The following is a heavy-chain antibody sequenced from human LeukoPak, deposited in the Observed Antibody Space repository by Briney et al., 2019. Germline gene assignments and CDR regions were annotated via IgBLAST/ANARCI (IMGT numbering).Heavy chain of an antibody. CDR3: AMTDYGGRRHFDY. V-gene: IGHV4-39*01. CDR2: IYYSGST. D-gene: IGHD4-23*01. J-gene: IGHJ4*02. Sequence: SETLSLTCTVSGGSISSSSYYWGWIRQPPGKGLEWIGSIYYSGSTYYNPTLKSRVTISVDTSKNQFSLKLSSVTAADTAVYYCAMTDYGGRRHFDYWGQGTLVTVSS. CDR1: GGSISSSSYY.